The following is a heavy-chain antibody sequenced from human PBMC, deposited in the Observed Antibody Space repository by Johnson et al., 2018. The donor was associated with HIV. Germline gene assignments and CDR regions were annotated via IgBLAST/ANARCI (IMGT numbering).Heavy chain of an antibody. CDR1: GFTSSDYY. J-gene: IGHJ3*02. V-gene: IGHV3-11*01. CDR2: ISSSGSTI. CDR3: RSWGSSGYYAPFYHDAFDI. D-gene: IGHD3-22*01. Sequence: QVQLVESGGGLVKPGGSLRLSCAASGFTSSDYYMSWIRQAPGKGLEWVSYISSSGSTIYYADSVKGRFTISRDNAKNSLYLQMNSLRAEDTAVYYCRSWGSSGYYAPFYHDAFDIWGQGTMVTVSS.